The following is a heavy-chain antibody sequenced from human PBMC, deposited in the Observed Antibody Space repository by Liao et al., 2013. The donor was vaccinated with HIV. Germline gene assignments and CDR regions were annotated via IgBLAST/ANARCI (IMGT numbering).Heavy chain of an antibody. V-gene: IGHV4-61*02. CDR1: GGSISSGSYY. CDR2: IYTSGST. J-gene: IGHJ3*02. D-gene: IGHD2-2*01. CDR3: ARALRLYCSSTSCSPGAFDI. Sequence: QLQLQESGSGLVKPSQTLSLTCTVSGGSISSGSYYWSWIRQPAGKGLEWIGRIYTSGSTNYNPSLKSRVTMSVDTSKNQFSLKLSSVTAADTAVYYCARALRLYCSSTSCSPGAFDIWGQGTMVTVSS.